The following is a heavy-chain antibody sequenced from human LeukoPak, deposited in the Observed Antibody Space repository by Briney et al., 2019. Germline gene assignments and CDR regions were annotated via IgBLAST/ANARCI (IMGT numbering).Heavy chain of an antibody. CDR1: GGSISSGDYY. CDR2: IYYSGST. Sequence: SQTLSLTCTVSGGSISSGDYYWSWIRQPPGKGLEWIGYIYYSGSTYYNPSLKSRVTISVDTSKNQFSLKLSFVTAADTAVYYCARADYYGSGSYSTWGQGTLVTVSS. CDR3: ARADYYGSGSYST. J-gene: IGHJ5*02. V-gene: IGHV4-30-4*01. D-gene: IGHD3-10*01.